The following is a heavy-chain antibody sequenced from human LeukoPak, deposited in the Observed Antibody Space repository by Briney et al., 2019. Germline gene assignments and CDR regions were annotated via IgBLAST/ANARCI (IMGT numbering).Heavy chain of an antibody. Sequence: PGGSLRLSCAASGFTFSSYAMSWVRQAPGKGLEWVSAISGSGGSTYYADSVKGRFTISRDNSKNTLYLQMNSLRSEDTAVYYCAKDRILWFGELFYFDYWGQGTLVTVSS. J-gene: IGHJ4*02. D-gene: IGHD3-10*01. CDR2: ISGSGGST. CDR1: GFTFSSYA. V-gene: IGHV3-23*01. CDR3: AKDRILWFGELFYFDY.